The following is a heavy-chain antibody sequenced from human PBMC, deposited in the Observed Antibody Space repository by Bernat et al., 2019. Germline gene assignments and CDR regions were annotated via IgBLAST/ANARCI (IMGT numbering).Heavy chain of an antibody. Sequence: EVQLVETGGGLIQPGGSLRLSCAASGFIVSSNYMSWVRQAPGKGLEWVSVIYSGGSTYYADSVKGRFTISRDNSKNTLYLQMNSLGAEDTAVYYCAGSNWNDQTVPWGQGTLVTVSS. CDR3: AGSNWNDQTVP. J-gene: IGHJ5*02. V-gene: IGHV3-53*02. CDR2: IYSGGST. CDR1: GFIVSSNY. D-gene: IGHD1-20*01.